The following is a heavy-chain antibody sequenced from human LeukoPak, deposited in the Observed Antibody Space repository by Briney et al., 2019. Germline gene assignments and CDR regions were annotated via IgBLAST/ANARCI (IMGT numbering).Heavy chain of an antibody. V-gene: IGHV4-4*02. Sequence: SETLSLTCAVSGGSISSSNWWSWVRQPPGKGLEWIGEIYHSGSTNYNPSLKSRVTISVDKSKNQFSLKLSSVTAADTAVYYCARDDYYGSGLFDYWGQGTLVTVSS. CDR3: ARDDYYGSGLFDY. J-gene: IGHJ4*02. CDR2: IYHSGST. D-gene: IGHD3-10*01. CDR1: GGSISSSNW.